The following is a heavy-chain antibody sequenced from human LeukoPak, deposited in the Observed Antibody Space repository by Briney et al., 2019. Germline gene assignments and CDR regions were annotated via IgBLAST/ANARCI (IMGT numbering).Heavy chain of an antibody. CDR1: GGSISSYY. V-gene: IGHV4-59*12. CDR3: AREQRGYSGYGH. J-gene: IGHJ4*02. Sequence: SETLSLTCTVSGGSISSYYWSWIRQPPGKGLEWIGSIYYSGSTYYNPSLKSRVTISVDTPKNQFSLKLSSVTAADTAVYYCAREQRGYSGYGHWGQGTLVTVSS. D-gene: IGHD5-12*01. CDR2: IYYSGST.